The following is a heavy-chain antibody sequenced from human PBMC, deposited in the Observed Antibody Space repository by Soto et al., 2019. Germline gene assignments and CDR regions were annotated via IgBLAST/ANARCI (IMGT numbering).Heavy chain of an antibody. Sequence: ASVKVSCKASGYTFTSYGISWVRQAPGQGLEWNGWISVYNGNTNYAQKLQGRVTMTTDTSTSTAYMELRSLRSDDTAVYYCARDAFVVVVAASPSYYYGMDVWGQGTTVTVSS. CDR1: GYTFTSYG. V-gene: IGHV1-18*01. CDR3: ARDAFVVVVAASPSYYYGMDV. J-gene: IGHJ6*02. D-gene: IGHD2-15*01. CDR2: ISVYNGNT.